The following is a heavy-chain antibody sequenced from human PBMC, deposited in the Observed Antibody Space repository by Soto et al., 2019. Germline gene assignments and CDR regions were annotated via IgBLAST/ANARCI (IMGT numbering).Heavy chain of an antibody. V-gene: IGHV1-69*13. J-gene: IGHJ4*02. Sequence: SVKVSCKASGGTFSSYAISWVRQAPGQGLEWMGGIIPIFGTANYAQKFQGRVTITADESTSTAYMELSSLRSEDTAVYYCARQLAYCGGDCYWSFDYWGQGTLVTVSS. CDR3: ARQLAYCGGDCYWSFDY. D-gene: IGHD2-21*02. CDR1: GGTFSSYA. CDR2: IIPIFGTA.